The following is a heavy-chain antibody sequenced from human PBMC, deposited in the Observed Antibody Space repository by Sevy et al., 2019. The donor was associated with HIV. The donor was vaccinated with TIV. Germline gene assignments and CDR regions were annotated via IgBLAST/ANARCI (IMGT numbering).Heavy chain of an antibody. CDR2: IRYDGTDK. CDR1: GFTFSNYG. D-gene: IGHD2-21*01. J-gene: IGHJ4*02. Sequence: GGSLRLSCAASGFTFSNYGMHWVRQAPGKGLEWVTFIRYDGTDKNYADSVEGRFTVSRDDSRNTVHLQMNSLRAEDTAVYYCAQDDGLSARVGYSFVYWGQGTLVTDSS. CDR3: AQDDGLSARVGYSFVY. V-gene: IGHV3-30*02.